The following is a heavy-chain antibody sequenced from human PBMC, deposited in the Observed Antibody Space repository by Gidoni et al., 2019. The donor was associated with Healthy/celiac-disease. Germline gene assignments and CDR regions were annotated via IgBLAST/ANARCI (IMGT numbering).Heavy chain of an antibody. D-gene: IGHD3-3*01. Sequence: EVQLVESGGGLVQPGGSLRLSCAASGFTFSSYWLSWVRQAPGKGLEWVANIKQDGSEKYYVDSVKGRFTISRDNAKNSLYLQMNSLRAEDTAVYYCARTSTYYDFWSGYAFFDYWGQGTLVTVSS. V-gene: IGHV3-7*01. CDR1: GFTFSSYW. J-gene: IGHJ4*02. CDR2: IKQDGSEK. CDR3: ARTSTYYDFWSGYAFFDY.